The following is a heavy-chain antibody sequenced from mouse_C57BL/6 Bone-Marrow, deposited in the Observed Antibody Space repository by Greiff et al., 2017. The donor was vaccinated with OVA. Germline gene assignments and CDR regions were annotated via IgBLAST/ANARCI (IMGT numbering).Heavy chain of an antibody. J-gene: IGHJ4*01. CDR2: ISSGGSYT. V-gene: IGHV5-6*01. Sequence: EVKLVESGGDLVKPGGSLKLSCAASGFTFSSYGMSWVRQTPDKRLEWVATISSGGSYTYYPDSVKGRFTISRDNAKNTLYLQMSSLKSEDTAMYYCARHAGFHYAKDYWGQGTTVTVSS. CDR1: GFTFSSYG. CDR3: ARHAGFHYAKDY.